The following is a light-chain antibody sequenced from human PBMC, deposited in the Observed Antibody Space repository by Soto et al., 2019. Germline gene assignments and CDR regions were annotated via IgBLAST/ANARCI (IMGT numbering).Light chain of an antibody. CDR2: AAS. J-gene: IGKJ1*01. CDR3: QQSYSTPRT. V-gene: IGKV1-39*01. Sequence: IQMTQSPSSLSASVGDRVTIXXRASQGIRNDLGWYQQKPGKAPKXVIYAASSLQSGVPSRLSGSGSGTDFTLTISSLQPEDFATYYCQQSYSTPRTFGQGTKVDIK. CDR1: QGIRND.